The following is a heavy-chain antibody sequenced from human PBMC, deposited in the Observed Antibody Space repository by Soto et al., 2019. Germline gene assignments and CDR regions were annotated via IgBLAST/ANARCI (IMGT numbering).Heavy chain of an antibody. Sequence: QVQLVQSGAEVKKPGSSVKVSCKASGGTFNNNGVTWVRQAPGQGLEWMGGLIPIFGTESYARTFQGRVRTLADESTSTAYMQLPSLRSQDTAVYYCAIGRMHFDRSGSQGRRLLDPWGPGTLVTVSS. J-gene: IGHJ5*02. D-gene: IGHD3-22*01. CDR3: AIGRMHFDRSGSQGRRLLDP. V-gene: IGHV1-69*01. CDR1: GGTFNNNG. CDR2: LIPIFGTE.